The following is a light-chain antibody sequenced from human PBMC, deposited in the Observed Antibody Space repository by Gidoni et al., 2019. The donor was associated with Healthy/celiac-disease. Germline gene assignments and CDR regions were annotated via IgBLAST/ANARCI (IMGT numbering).Light chain of an antibody. V-gene: IGLV2-11*01. J-gene: IGLJ3*02. CDR2: DVS. Sequence: QSALTQPLSVSGSPGQSVTISCTGTSSDVGGYNYVSWYQQHPGKAPKLMVYDVSKRPSGVPDRFSGSESGNTASLTISGLQAEDEADYYCCSYAGSYSWVFGGGTKLTVL. CDR1: SSDVGGYNY. CDR3: CSYAGSYSWV.